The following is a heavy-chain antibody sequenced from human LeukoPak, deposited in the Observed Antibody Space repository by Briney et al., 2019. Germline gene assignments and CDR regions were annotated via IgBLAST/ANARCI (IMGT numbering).Heavy chain of an antibody. J-gene: IGHJ5*02. CDR3: AREWAKGRVVVAARFDP. V-gene: IGHV4-61*02. CDR1: GGSISSGSHY. D-gene: IGHD2-15*01. CDR2: IYTSGST. Sequence: SQTLSLTCTVSGGSISSGSHYWSWIRQPAGKGLEWIGRIYTSGSTNYNPSLKSRVTISVDTSKNQFSLKLSSVTAADTAVYYCAREWAKGRVVVAARFDPWGQGTLVTVSS.